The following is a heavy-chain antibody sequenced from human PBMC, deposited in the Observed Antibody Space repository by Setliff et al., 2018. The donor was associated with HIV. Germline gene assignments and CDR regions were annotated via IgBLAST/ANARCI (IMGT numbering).Heavy chain of an antibody. V-gene: IGHV3-23*01. Sequence: LRLSCAASGFTVSPHAMTWVRQAPGKGLVWVSTISGSDDKTYYADYVRGRFTVSRDRSKNKVYLQVTNLRVEDTAIYYCAISSGVSSILTDHYFHHWGQGTLVT. CDR3: AISSGVSSILTDHYFHH. J-gene: IGHJ4*02. CDR1: GFTVSPHA. CDR2: ISGSDDKT. D-gene: IGHD3-9*01.